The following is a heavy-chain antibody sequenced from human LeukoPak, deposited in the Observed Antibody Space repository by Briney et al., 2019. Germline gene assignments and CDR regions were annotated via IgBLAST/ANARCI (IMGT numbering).Heavy chain of an antibody. V-gene: IGHV4-4*07. J-gene: IGHJ6*03. Sequence: PSETLSLTCTVSGGSISSYYWSWIRQPAGKGLEWIGRMYTSGSTNYNPSLKSRVTMSVDTSKNQFSLKLSSVTAADTAVYYCARDGYCSGGSCYSVYYYYYYMDVWGKGTTVTVPS. CDR1: GGSISSYY. CDR3: ARDGYCSGGSCYSVYYYYYYMDV. CDR2: MYTSGST. D-gene: IGHD2-15*01.